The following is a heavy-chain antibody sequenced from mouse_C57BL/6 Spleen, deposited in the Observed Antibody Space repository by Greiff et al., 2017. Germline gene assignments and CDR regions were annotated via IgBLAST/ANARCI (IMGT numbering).Heavy chain of an antibody. Sequence: VQLQQPGAELVKPGASVKLSCKASGYTFTSYWMHWVKHRPGQGLAWIGMIHPNSGSTNYNEKFKSQATLTVDTSSSTAYMQLRSLTSEDSAVYDCADATEGMDYWGQGTSVTVSS. J-gene: IGHJ4*01. CDR2: IHPNSGST. D-gene: IGHD1-1*01. CDR1: GYTFTSYW. CDR3: ADATEGMDY. V-gene: IGHV1-64*01.